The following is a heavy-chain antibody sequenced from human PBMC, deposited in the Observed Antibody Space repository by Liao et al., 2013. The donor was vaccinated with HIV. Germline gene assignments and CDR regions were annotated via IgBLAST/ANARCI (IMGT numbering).Heavy chain of an antibody. CDR1: GGSISSGSYY. J-gene: IGHJ3*02. Sequence: QVQLQESGPGLVKPSQTLSLTCTVSGGSISSGSYYWSWIRQPAGKGLEWIGRIYTSGSTNYNPSLKSRVTISVDTSKNQFSLKLSSVTAADTAVYYCASGYSSGWREFDAFDIWGQGTMVTVSS. CDR2: IYTSGST. D-gene: IGHD6-19*01. CDR3: ASGYSSGWREFDAFDI. V-gene: IGHV4-61*02.